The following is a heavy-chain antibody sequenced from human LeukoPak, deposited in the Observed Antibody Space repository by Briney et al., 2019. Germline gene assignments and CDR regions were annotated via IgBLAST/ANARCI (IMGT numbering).Heavy chain of an antibody. V-gene: IGHV3-21*01. J-gene: IGHJ4*02. CDR2: IHSASTYI. D-gene: IGHD2-21*02. Sequence: GGSLRLSCAASGFTFSSYSMNWVRQAPGKGLEWVSSIHSASTYIYYADSVKGRFTISRDNAKNSLYLQMNSLRAEDTAVYYCARDQAAEVAAMDYWGQGTLVTVSS. CDR3: ARDQAAEVAAMDY. CDR1: GFTFSSYS.